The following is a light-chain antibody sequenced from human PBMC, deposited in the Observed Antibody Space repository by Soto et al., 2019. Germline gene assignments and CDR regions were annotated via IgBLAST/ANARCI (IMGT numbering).Light chain of an antibody. CDR2: GAS. V-gene: IGKV3-20*01. CDR3: QQYGNSSFT. CDR1: QSVRSNY. Sequence: EIVLTQSPGTLSLSPGERATLSCRASQSVRSNYLAWYQQIPGQAPRLLVYGASSRATGIPDRFSGSGSGTDFTLTIRRLEPEDFAVYYCQQYGNSSFTFGGGTKVEFK. J-gene: IGKJ4*01.